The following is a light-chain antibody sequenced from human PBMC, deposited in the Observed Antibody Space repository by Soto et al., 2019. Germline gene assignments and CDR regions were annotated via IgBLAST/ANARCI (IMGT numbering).Light chain of an antibody. CDR3: SSCTRQSTYV. CDR2: EVN. J-gene: IGLJ1*01. CDR1: SSDVGAYKY. V-gene: IGLV2-14*03. Sequence: QSVLTQPASVSGSPGQSITISCTGTSSDVGAYKYVSWFQQYPGKVHKLIIYEVNDRPSGVSNRFSASKSGNTASLTISGLQAEDEADYYCSSCTRQSTYVFGTGTKLTVL.